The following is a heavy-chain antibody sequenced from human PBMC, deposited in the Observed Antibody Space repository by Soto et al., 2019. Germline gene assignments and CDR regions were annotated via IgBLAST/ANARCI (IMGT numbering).Heavy chain of an antibody. D-gene: IGHD6-13*01. V-gene: IGHV3-74*01. CDR3: ARISSPFDY. CDR2: INSDGSST. Sequence: GWSLRLSCAASGFTFSSYWMHWVRQAPGKGLVWVSRINSDGSSTGYADSVKGLFHISRDNAKNTLYLQMNSLRAEDTAVYYCARISSPFDYWGQGTMVTAPQ. J-gene: IGHJ4*02. CDR1: GFTFSSYW.